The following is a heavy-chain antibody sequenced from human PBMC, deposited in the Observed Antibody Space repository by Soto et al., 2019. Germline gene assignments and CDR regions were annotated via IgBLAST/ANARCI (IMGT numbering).Heavy chain of an antibody. CDR2: IYSGGST. Sequence: SETLSLTCAVSGGSINHYYWSWIRQPAGKGLEWIGRIYSGGSTNYNPSLKSRVTMSVDTSKNQLSLNLNSVTAADTAIYFCARGPGGFGDFSLDYWGQGTLVTVSS. D-gene: IGHD3-10*01. CDR1: GGSINHYY. V-gene: IGHV4-4*07. CDR3: ARGPGGFGDFSLDY. J-gene: IGHJ4*02.